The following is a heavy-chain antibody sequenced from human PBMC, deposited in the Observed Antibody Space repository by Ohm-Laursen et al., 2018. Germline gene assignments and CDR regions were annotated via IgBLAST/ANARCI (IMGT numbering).Heavy chain of an antibody. CDR1: VGSICAYY. CDR2: IYTSGTT. V-gene: IGHV4-4*07. CDR3: ARVYYDFWSGYYFDY. D-gene: IGHD3-3*01. J-gene: IGHJ4*02. Sequence: SDTLSLTCTVSVGSICAYYWSWIRQPAGQGLESIGRIYTSGTTNYNPSLKSRVTISVDTSKNQFFLKLSSVTAADTAVYYCARVYYDFWSGYYFDYWGQGTLVTVSA.